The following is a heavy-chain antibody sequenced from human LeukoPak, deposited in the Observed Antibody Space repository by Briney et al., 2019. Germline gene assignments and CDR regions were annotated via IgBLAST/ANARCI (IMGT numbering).Heavy chain of an antibody. Sequence: PSETLSLTCTVSGGSISSGSYYWSWIRQPAGKGLEWIGRIYTSGSTNYNPSLKSRVTISVDTSKNQFSPKLSSVTAADTAVYYCARDRPVGATTYGMDVWGQGTTVTVSS. V-gene: IGHV4-61*02. D-gene: IGHD1-26*01. CDR3: ARDRPVGATTYGMDV. J-gene: IGHJ6*02. CDR1: GGSISSGSYY. CDR2: IYTSGST.